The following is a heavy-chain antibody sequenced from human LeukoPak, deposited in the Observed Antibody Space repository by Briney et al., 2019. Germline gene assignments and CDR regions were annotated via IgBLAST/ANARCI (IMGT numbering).Heavy chain of an antibody. Sequence: GGSLRLSCIASGFTVSTNYMTWVRQAPGKGLEWVSVIYRSGSTYYSDSVKGRFTISRDSSENTLYLQMNSLTTEDTAVYYCASLAYWGQGTLVTVSS. CDR1: GFTVSTNY. V-gene: IGHV3-66*02. J-gene: IGHJ4*02. CDR2: IYRSGST. CDR3: ASLAY.